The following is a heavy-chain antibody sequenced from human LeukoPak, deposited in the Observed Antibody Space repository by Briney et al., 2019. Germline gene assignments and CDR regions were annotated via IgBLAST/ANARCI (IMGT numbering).Heavy chain of an antibody. J-gene: IGHJ4*02. V-gene: IGHV1-69*04. CDR1: GGTFSSYA. D-gene: IGHD4/OR15-4a*01. Sequence: SVKVSCKASGGTFSSYAISWVRQAPGQGLEWMGRIIPILGIANYAQKFQGRVTITADKSTSTAYMELSSLRSKDTAVYYCARDLGDYGTPHDYWGQGTLVTVSS. CDR3: ARDLGDYGTPHDY. CDR2: IIPILGIA.